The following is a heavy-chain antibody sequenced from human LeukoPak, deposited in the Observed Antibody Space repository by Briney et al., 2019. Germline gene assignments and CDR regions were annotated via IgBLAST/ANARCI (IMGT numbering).Heavy chain of an antibody. J-gene: IGHJ4*02. Sequence: GGSLRLSCAASGFTFNTSNMNWARQAPGKGLEWVSSITSGGDYIYYADPVKGRFTTSGDNAKNSLSLQLNSLRVEDTAVYYCARGHYDVLAASYKWTPDYWGQGTLVTVSS. CDR3: ARGHYDVLAASYKWTPDY. CDR1: GFTFNTSN. CDR2: ITSGGDYI. D-gene: IGHD3-9*01. V-gene: IGHV3-21*01.